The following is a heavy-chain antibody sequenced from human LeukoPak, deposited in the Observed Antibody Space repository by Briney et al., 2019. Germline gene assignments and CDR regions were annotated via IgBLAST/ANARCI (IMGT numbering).Heavy chain of an antibody. J-gene: IGHJ4*02. CDR1: GYTFTSYY. CDR2: INPSGGST. CDR3: ARDRRVRGVIITPGNRDRLPNYFDY. D-gene: IGHD3-10*01. V-gene: IGHV1-46*01. Sequence: ASVKVSCKASGYTFTSYYMHWVRQAPGQGLEWMGIINPSGGSTSYAQKFQGRVTMTRDTSTSTVYMELSSLRSEDTAVYYCARDRRVRGVIITPGNRDRLPNYFDYWGQGTLVTVSS.